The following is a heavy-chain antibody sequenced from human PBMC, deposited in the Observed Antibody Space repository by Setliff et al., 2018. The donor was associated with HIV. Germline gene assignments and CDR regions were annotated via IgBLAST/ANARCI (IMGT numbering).Heavy chain of an antibody. CDR2: VSNNGRTA. D-gene: IGHD6-13*01. Sequence: GESLKISCATSGFTFNNYWMHWVRQSPRMGLVWVSRVSNNGRTAVYADSVKGRFTMPRDNVRKTVDLQMNNLTVEDTGLYYCARGRAAGQGFDPWGRGTLVTVSS. V-gene: IGHV3-74*03. CDR3: ARGRAAGQGFDP. J-gene: IGHJ5*02. CDR1: GFTFNNYW.